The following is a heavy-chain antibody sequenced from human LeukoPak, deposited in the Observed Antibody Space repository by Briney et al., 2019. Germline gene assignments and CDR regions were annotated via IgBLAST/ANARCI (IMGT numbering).Heavy chain of an antibody. D-gene: IGHD3-22*01. Sequence: SETLSLTCTVSGDSVSGISFYWSWIRQPPGKGLQYIGHIQYSGSTNYNPSLKSRVTISVDTSKNQFSLKLSSVTAADTAVYYCARYYDSSGYWSTPHFDSWGQGTLVTVSS. V-gene: IGHV4-61*01. J-gene: IGHJ4*02. CDR3: ARYYDSSGYWSTPHFDS. CDR2: IQYSGST. CDR1: GDSVSGISFY.